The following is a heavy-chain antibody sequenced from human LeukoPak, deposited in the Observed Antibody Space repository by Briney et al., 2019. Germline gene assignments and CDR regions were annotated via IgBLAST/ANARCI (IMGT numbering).Heavy chain of an antibody. CDR3: ARGLKYSSGHEGLDY. V-gene: IGHV4-34*01. Sequence: SETLSLTCAVYGGSFSGYYWSWIRQPPGKRLEWIGEINHSGSTNYNPSLKSRVTISVDTSKNQFSLKLSSVTAADTAVYYCARGLKYSSGHEGLDYWGQGTLVTVSS. J-gene: IGHJ4*02. D-gene: IGHD6-19*01. CDR1: GGSFSGYY. CDR2: INHSGST.